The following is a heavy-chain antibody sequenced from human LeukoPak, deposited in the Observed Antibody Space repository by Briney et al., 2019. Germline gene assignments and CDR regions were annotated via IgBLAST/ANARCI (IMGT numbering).Heavy chain of an antibody. CDR1: GFTFNSYW. V-gene: IGHV3-74*01. Sequence: WGSLRLSCAASGFTFNSYWMHWVRQAPGKGLVWVARSDSDRSSTSYADSVKGRFPISRDDAKHPLYLQMSRLRAEDTAVYSCARDGYYYEEGPDYWGQGTLVTVSS. J-gene: IGHJ4*02. CDR2: SDSDRSST. CDR3: ARDGYYYEEGPDY. D-gene: IGHD3-22*01.